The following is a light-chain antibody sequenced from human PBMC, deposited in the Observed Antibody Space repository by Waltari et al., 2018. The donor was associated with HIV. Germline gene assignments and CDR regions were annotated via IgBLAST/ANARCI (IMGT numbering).Light chain of an antibody. J-gene: IGLJ2*01. CDR1: SLRNNY. CDR2: AKN. CDR3: HSRDTNGNHL. Sequence: SSELTQDPAVSVALGQAVKITCQGDSLRNNYADWYQQRPGQAPILVIYAKNNRPSGIPDRFSGSSSGNTASLTITGTQAEDEADYYCHSRDTNGNHLFGGGTELTVL. V-gene: IGLV3-19*01.